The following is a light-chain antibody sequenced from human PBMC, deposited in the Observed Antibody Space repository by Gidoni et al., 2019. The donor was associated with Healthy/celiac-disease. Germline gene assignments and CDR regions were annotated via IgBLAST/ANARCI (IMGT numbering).Light chain of an antibody. V-gene: IGLV2-23*01. CDR2: EGS. Sequence: QSALTQPASVSGSPGQSITISCTGTSSDVASYNLVSWYQQHPGKAPKLMIDEGSKRPSGVSNRFSGSKSGNTASLTISELQAEDEADYYCCSYAGSSTSYVVFGGGTKLTVL. CDR1: SSDVASYNL. CDR3: CSYAGSSTSYVV. J-gene: IGLJ2*01.